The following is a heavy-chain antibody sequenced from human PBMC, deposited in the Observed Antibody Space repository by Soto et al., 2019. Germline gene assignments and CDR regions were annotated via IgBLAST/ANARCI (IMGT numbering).Heavy chain of an antibody. CDR1: GFTFSSYS. Sequence: GGSLRLSCAASGFTFSSYSLNWVRQAQGKGLEWVSSISSSSSSIYYADSVKGRFTISRDNAKNSLYLHMNSLRAEDPAVYYWGAGACPAYSDDYYFDSWGQGTRVTVSS. CDR3: GAGACPAYSDDYYFDS. J-gene: IGHJ4*03. D-gene: IGHD4-4*01. CDR2: ISSSSSSI. V-gene: IGHV3-21*01.